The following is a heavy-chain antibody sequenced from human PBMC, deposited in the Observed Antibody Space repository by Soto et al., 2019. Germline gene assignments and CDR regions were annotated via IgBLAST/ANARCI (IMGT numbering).Heavy chain of an antibody. D-gene: IGHD6-6*01. J-gene: IGHJ6*03. V-gene: IGHV3-33*01. Sequence: PGGSLRVSWAASGFTFSSYGVHWVRQAPGKGLEWVAVIWYDGSNKYYADTVKGRFTISRDNSKNTLYLQMNSLRAEDTAVYYCAREDFGLSSSSNYMDVWGKGTTVTVSS. CDR2: IWYDGSNK. CDR3: AREDFGLSSSSNYMDV. CDR1: GFTFSSYG.